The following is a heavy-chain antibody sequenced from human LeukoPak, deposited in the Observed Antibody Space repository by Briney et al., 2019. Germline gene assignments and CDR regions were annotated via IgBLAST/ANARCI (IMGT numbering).Heavy chain of an antibody. CDR1: GGSISSYY. CDR2: IYYSGST. D-gene: IGHD6-19*01. V-gene: IGHV4-59*12. CDR3: ARVTIAVAGAPPYYYYYMDV. Sequence: SETLSLTCTVSGGSISSYYWSWIRQPPGKGLEWIGYIYYSGSTNYNPSLKSRVTISVDTSKNQFSLKLSSVTAADTAVYYCARVTIAVAGAPPYYYYYMDVWGKGTTVTVSS. J-gene: IGHJ6*03.